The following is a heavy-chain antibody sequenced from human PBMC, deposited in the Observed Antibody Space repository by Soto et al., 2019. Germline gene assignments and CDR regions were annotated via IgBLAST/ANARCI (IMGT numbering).Heavy chain of an antibody. V-gene: IGHV4-31*03. CDR2: IYHSGSS. Sequence: QVQLQESGPGLVKPSQTLSLTCTVSGGSISSGGDYWSWIRQHPGKGLEWIGNIYHSGSSNYKPTLKSRVTISVDTSKNQFSLKLSSVTAADTAVYYWARSQRNQQLIYSYGMDVWGQGTTVTVSS. CDR3: ARSQRNQQLIYSYGMDV. D-gene: IGHD6-13*01. J-gene: IGHJ6*02. CDR1: GGSISSGGDY.